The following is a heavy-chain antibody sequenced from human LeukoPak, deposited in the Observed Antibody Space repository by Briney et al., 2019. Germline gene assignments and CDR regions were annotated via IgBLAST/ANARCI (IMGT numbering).Heavy chain of an antibody. CDR3: AKGVLRFLEWAPSYYYMDV. D-gene: IGHD3-3*01. J-gene: IGHJ6*03. V-gene: IGHV3-23*01. CDR1: GFTFSSYA. Sequence: GGSLRLSCAASGFTFSSYAMSWVRQAPGKGLEWVSAISGSGGSTYYADSVKGRSTISRDNSKNTLYLQMNSLRAEDTAVYYCAKGVLRFLEWAPSYYYMDVWGKGTTVTVSS. CDR2: ISGSGGST.